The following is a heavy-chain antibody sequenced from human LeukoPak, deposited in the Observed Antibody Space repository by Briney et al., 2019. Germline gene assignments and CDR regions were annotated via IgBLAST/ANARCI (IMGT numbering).Heavy chain of an antibody. Sequence: GGSLRLSCVASGFTFSNYAMSWVRQAPGKGLELVSGIWGTDDKTVYGDAVKGRFTISRDNSKNTLYLQMNSLRADDTAVYYCAKTQGYYDAWGQGALVSVFS. CDR3: AKTQGYYDA. J-gene: IGHJ5*02. CDR2: IWGTDDKT. V-gene: IGHV3-23*01. D-gene: IGHD2-15*01. CDR1: GFTFSNYA.